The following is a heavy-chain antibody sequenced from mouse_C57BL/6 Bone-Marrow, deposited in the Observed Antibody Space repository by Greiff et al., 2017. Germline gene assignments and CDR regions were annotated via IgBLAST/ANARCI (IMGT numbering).Heavy chain of an antibody. D-gene: IGHD2-5*01. CDR1: GFTFSDYG. V-gene: IGHV5-17*01. CDR2: ISSGSSTI. J-gene: IGHJ4*01. CDR3: SYSSDYYAMDY. Sequence: EVKLVESGGGLVKPGGSLKLSCAASGFTFSDYGMHWVRQAPEKGLEWVAYISSGSSTIYYADTVKGRFTISRDNAKNTLFLQMTSLRSEDTAMYYCSYSSDYYAMDYWGQGTSVTVSS.